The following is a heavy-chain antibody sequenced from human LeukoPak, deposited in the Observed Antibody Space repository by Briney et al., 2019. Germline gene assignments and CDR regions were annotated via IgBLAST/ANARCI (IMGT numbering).Heavy chain of an antibody. CDR3: ARGMVRGTLGRAFDI. J-gene: IGHJ3*02. CDR2: IYSGGST. V-gene: IGHV3-53*01. Sequence: GGSLRLSCAASGFTVSSNYMSWVRQAPGKGLEWVSVIYSGGSTYYADSVKGRFTISRDNSKNTLYLQMNSLRAEDTAVYYCARGMVRGTLGRAFDIWGQGTVITVSS. D-gene: IGHD3-10*01. CDR1: GFTVSSNY.